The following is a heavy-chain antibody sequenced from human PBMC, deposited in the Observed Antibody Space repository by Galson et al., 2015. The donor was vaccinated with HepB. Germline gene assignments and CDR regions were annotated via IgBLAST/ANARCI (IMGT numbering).Heavy chain of an antibody. CDR3: ARHSGSDRRGFSQRFDY. Sequence: SLRLSCAASGFAFSSCAMSWVRQAPGKGLEWVSSICSSCGATFYADSVKGRFTISRDNSKNTLYLQMDSLRADDTAVYYCARHSGSDRRGFSQRFDYWGQGTLVTVSS. CDR1: GFAFSSCA. CDR2: ICSSCGAT. D-gene: IGHD1-26*01. J-gene: IGHJ4*02. V-gene: IGHV3-23*01.